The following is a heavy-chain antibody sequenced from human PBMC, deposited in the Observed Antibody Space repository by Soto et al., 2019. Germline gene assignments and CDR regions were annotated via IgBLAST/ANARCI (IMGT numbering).Heavy chain of an antibody. D-gene: IGHD6-19*01. Sequence: QVQLLQSGTEVKKPGSSVKVSCQASGGTFSSYTITWVRQAPGQGLEWMGGIIPSFGTTTYAQKFQGRVTITADESTSTAYMELSSLGSEDTAVYYCARSRKQWLALSPCCLDPWGQGTLVIVSS. CDR2: IIPSFGTT. CDR3: ARSRKQWLALSPCCLDP. CDR1: GGTFSSYT. V-gene: IGHV1-69*01. J-gene: IGHJ5*02.